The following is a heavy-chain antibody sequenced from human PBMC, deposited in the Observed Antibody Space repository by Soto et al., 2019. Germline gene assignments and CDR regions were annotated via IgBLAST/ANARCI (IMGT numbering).Heavy chain of an antibody. D-gene: IGHD3-3*01. Sequence: ASETLSLTCADYGGSVNGYYWSWIRQPPGKGLEWIGEINHTGGTHYNPSLKSRATMSVDTSKNQFSLRLSSVTAADTAIYYCATRITVFGLLIPPFDPWGQGTQVTVSS. J-gene: IGHJ5*02. CDR1: GGSVNGYY. V-gene: IGHV4-34*01. CDR3: ATRITVFGLLIPPFDP. CDR2: INHTGGT.